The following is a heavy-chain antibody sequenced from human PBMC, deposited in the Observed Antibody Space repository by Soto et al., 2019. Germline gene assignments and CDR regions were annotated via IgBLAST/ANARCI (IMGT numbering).Heavy chain of an antibody. V-gene: IGHV1-2*04. CDR3: ARGDSTDCSNGVCSFFYNHEMDV. CDR2: INPKSGGT. CDR1: GYSFTDYH. J-gene: IGHJ6*02. D-gene: IGHD2-8*01. Sequence: APVNVSCKASGYSFTDYHIHWVRQAPGQGLEWLGRINPKSGGTSTAQKFQGWVTMTTDTSISTASMELTRLTSDDTAIYYCARGDSTDCSNGVCSFFYNHEMDVWG.